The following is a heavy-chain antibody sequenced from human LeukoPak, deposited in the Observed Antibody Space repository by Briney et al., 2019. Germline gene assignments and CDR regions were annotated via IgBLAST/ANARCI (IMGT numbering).Heavy chain of an antibody. CDR3: AGPGAGDLDY. D-gene: IGHD3-10*01. CDR2: INHSGST. Sequence: PSETLSLTCAVYGGPFGVYYWGWVRQPPGKGLEWIGEINHSGSTNYNPSLKSRVTISVDTSKNHFSLKLSSVTAADTAVYYCAGPGAGDLDYWGQGTLVTVSS. V-gene: IGHV4-34*01. CDR1: GGPFGVYY. J-gene: IGHJ4*02.